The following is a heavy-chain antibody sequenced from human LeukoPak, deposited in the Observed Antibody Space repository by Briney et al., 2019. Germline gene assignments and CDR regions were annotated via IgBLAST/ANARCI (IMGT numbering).Heavy chain of an antibody. V-gene: IGHV3-7*01. J-gene: IGHJ4*02. Sequence: GGSLRLSCAASGFTFSSYWMSWVRQAPGKGLEWVANIKGNGSEKYYVDSVKGRFTISRDNAKNSLYLQMNSLRAEDTAVYYCARAVTSPLLYHFDYWGQGTLVTVSS. CDR3: ARAVTSPLLYHFDY. CDR2: IKGNGSEK. D-gene: IGHD2-8*01. CDR1: GFTFSSYW.